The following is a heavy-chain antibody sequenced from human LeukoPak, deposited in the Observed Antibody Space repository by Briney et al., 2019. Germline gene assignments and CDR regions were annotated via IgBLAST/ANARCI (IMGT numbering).Heavy chain of an antibody. CDR2: IYTSGST. Sequence: PSETLSLTCTVSGGSISSGSYYWSWIRQPAGKGLEWIGRIYTSGSTNYNPSLKSRVTISVDTSKNQFSLKLSSVTAADTAVYYCARHIVGAPRAFDIWGQGTMVTVSS. J-gene: IGHJ3*02. D-gene: IGHD1-26*01. CDR1: GGSISSGSYY. V-gene: IGHV4-61*02. CDR3: ARHIVGAPRAFDI.